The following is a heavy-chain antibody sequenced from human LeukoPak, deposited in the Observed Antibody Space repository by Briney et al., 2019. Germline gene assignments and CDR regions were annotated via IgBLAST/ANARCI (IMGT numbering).Heavy chain of an antibody. Sequence: SETLSLTCTVSGGSISSYYWSWIRQPPGKGLEWIGYIYYSGSTNYNPSLKSRVTISVDTSKNQFSLKLSSVTAADTAVYYCARHLQQVTTSFDYWGQGTLVTVSS. CDR1: GGSISSYY. D-gene: IGHD4-17*01. CDR2: IYYSGST. V-gene: IGHV4-59*08. J-gene: IGHJ4*02. CDR3: ARHLQQVTTSFDY.